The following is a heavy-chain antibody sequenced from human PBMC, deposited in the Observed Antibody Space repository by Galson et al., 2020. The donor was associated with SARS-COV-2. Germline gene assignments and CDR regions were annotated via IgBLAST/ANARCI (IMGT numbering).Heavy chain of an antibody. J-gene: IGHJ6*02. V-gene: IGHV3-33*01. CDR1: GFTFSSYG. D-gene: IGHD6-6*01. CDR3: ASQLVPFYYGMDV. Sequence: GESLKISCAASGFTFSSYGMHWVRQAPGKGLEWVAVIWYDGSNKYYADSVKGRFTISRDNSKNTLYLQMNGLRAEDTAVYYCASQLVPFYYGMDVWGQGTTVTVSS. CDR2: IWYDGSNK.